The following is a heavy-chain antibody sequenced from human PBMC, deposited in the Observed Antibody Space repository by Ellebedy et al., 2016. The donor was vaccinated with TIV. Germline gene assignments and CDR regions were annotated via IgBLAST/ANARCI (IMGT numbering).Heavy chain of an antibody. CDR3: ARDGGPGMDV. CDR1: EYTFTGYF. V-gene: IGHV1-2*02. J-gene: IGHJ6*02. Sequence: ASVKVSCKASEYTFTGYFIHWVRQAPGEGLEWLGWIEPNSGGTNYAQKFQDRVTMTRDTSTGTAYMELSRLRSDETAVYYCARDGGPGMDVWGQGTTVTVSS. CDR2: IEPNSGGT. D-gene: IGHD2-15*01.